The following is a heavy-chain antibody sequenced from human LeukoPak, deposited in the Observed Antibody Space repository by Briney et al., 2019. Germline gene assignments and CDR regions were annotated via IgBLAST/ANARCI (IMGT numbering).Heavy chain of an antibody. J-gene: IGHJ4*02. CDR1: GFTFSTYW. CDR2: IKEDGSEK. D-gene: IGHD4-17*01. CDR3: ARAPYGENY. V-gene: IGHV3-7*01. Sequence: PGGSLRLSCAASGFTFSTYWMIWVRQAPGKGLEWVANIKEDGSEKYYVDSVKGRFTISRDNAKNSLYLQMNSLRVEDTAVYYCARAPYGENYWCQGTLVTVSS.